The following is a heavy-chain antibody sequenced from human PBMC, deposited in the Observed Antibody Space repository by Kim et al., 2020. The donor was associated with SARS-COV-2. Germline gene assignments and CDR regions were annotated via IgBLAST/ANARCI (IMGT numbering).Heavy chain of an antibody. CDR3: ARAKVSDNCSGGSCYHFDH. CDR2: MNPKSGNT. J-gene: IGHJ4*02. D-gene: IGHD2-15*01. Sequence: ASVKVSCKASGYIFTSDINWVRQVPGQGLEWMGWMNPKSGNTEYAQKFQGRVTMTSCTSISTAYLDLSSLRSDDSAVYYCARAKVSDNCSGGSCYHFDHWRQGTLVTVSS. CDR1: GYIFTSD. V-gene: IGHV1-8*01.